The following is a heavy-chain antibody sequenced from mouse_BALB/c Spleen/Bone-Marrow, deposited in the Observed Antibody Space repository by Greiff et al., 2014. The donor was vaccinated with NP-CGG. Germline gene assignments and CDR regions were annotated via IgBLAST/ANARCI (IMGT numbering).Heavy chain of an antibody. V-gene: IGHV1-80*01. CDR1: GYPFSSYW. CDR3: ARKYGDY. J-gene: IGHJ2*01. CDR2: IYPGDGET. Sequence: QVQLQQSGAELVRPGSSVKISCKASGYPFSSYWMSWVKQRPGQGLEWIGQIYPGDGETNYNGKFKGNATLTADKSSSTAYMQLISLTSEDSAVYFGARKYGDYWGQGTTLTVSS. D-gene: IGHD2-10*02.